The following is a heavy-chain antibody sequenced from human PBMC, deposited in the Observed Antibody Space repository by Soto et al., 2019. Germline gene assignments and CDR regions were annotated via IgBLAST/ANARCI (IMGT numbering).Heavy chain of an antibody. CDR3: AKDSAVGYDFWSGYYTHYYYYMDV. V-gene: IGHV3-30*18. Sequence: GGSLRLSCAASGFTFSSYGMHWVRQAPGKGLEWVAVISYDGSNKYYADSVKGRFTISRDNSKNTLYLQMNSLRAEDTAVYSCAKDSAVGYDFWSGYYTHYYYYMDVWGKGTTVTVSS. CDR1: GFTFSSYG. CDR2: ISYDGSNK. D-gene: IGHD3-3*01. J-gene: IGHJ6*03.